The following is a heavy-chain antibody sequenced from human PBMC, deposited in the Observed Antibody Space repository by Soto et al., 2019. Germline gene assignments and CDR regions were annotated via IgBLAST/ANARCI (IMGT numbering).Heavy chain of an antibody. J-gene: IGHJ6*02. D-gene: IGHD6-13*01. CDR3: SRRPYSSSWYYYYSGMDV. Sequence: LRDWCGVAEVNGGGNYRSWVSKNPGKGLEWVSVIYSGGSTYYADSVKGRFTISRDNSKNTLYLQMNSLRAEDTAVYYCSRRPYSSSWYYYYSGMDVWGQGTTVTVPS. CDR2: IYSGGST. V-gene: IGHV3-53*01. CDR1: EVNGGGNY.